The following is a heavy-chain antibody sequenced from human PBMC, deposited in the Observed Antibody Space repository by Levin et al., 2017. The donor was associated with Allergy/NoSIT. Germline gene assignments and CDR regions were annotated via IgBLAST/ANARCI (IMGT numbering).Heavy chain of an antibody. CDR3: AREAGYEKGVQERNGDDAFDI. D-gene: IGHD1-1*01. Sequence: GGSLRLSCEASGFTFSSYDMHWVRQAPGKGLEWVAFISDDGSIKHYADSVKGRFTISRDNSKNMLYLQMNSLRDDDTAVYSCAREAGYEKGVQERNGDDAFDIWGQGTMVTVSS. CDR2: ISDDGSIK. J-gene: IGHJ3*02. V-gene: IGHV3-30-3*01. CDR1: GFTFSSYD.